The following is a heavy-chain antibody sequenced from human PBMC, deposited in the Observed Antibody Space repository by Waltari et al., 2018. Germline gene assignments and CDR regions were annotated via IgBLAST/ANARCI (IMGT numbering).Heavy chain of an antibody. CDR2: SHYLWTT. V-gene: IGHV4-39*01. J-gene: IGHJ4*02. Sequence: QLQLQESGPGLVNPSETLSLTCTVSGDSINSDNYYWAWIRRPPGKGLEWIGSSHYLWTTYYSPSLNSRVTISIDTSRKQFSLKLTSVTAADTATYYCASYDIWNGYYLDWWGQGTLVTVSS. CDR3: ASYDIWNGYYLDW. D-gene: IGHD3-3*01. CDR1: GDSINSDNYY.